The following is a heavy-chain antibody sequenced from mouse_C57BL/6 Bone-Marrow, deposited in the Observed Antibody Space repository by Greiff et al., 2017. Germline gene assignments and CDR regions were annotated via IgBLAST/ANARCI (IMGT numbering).Heavy chain of an antibody. CDR2: IDPSDSYT. V-gene: IGHV1-50*01. CDR1: GYTFTSYW. CDR3: ARDDYGYFDY. D-gene: IGHD2-4*01. J-gene: IGHJ2*01. Sequence: QVQLQQPGAELVKPGASVKLSCKASGYTFTSYWMQWVKQRPGQGLEWIGEIDPSDSYTNYNQKFKGKATLTVDTASSKAYMQLSSLTSEDSAVYYCARDDYGYFDYWGQGTTLTVSS.